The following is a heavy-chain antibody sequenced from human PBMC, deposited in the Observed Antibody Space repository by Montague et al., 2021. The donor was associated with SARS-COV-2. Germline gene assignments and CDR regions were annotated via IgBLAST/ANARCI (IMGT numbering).Heavy chain of an antibody. Sequence: QSGAEMKKPGESLRISCKASGYSFTTYWISWVRQMPGKGLEWMGKIDPTDSYTNYSPSFQGHVTISADKSISTAYLQWSSLKASDTAIYYCARRIGWLDDYWGQGTLVTVSS. CDR3: ARRIGWLDDY. J-gene: IGHJ4*02. CDR1: GYSFTTYW. V-gene: IGHV5-10-1*01. D-gene: IGHD2-15*01. CDR2: IDPTDSYT.